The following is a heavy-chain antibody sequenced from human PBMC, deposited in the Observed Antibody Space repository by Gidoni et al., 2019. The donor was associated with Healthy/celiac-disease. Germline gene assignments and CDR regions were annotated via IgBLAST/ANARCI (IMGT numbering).Heavy chain of an antibody. V-gene: IGHV4-61*02. J-gene: IGHJ4*02. CDR2: IYTSGST. D-gene: IGHD6-13*01. Sequence: QVQLQESGPGLVKPSQTLSLTCTVPGGSISSGSYYWSWIRQPAGKGLEWIGRIYTSGSTNYNPSLKSRVTISVDTSKNQFSLKLSSVTAADTAVYYCASGASAGTVFARGYFDYWGQGTLVTVSS. CDR3: ASGASAGTVFARGYFDY. CDR1: GGSISSGSYY.